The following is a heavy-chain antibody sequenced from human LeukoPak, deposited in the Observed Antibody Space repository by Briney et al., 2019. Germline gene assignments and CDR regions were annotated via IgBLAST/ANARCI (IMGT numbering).Heavy chain of an antibody. CDR1: GFTFTSYG. J-gene: IGHJ4*02. V-gene: IGHV3-30*02. D-gene: IGHD6-6*01. CDR3: ARGGAARPDF. Sequence: GGSLRLSCAASGFTFTSYGMHWVRQAPGKGLEWVTFIRYDGSNKYYADSVKGRFTISRDNSKNTLYLQMNSLRVEDTAVCYCARGGAARPDFWGQGTLVTVSS. CDR2: IRYDGSNK.